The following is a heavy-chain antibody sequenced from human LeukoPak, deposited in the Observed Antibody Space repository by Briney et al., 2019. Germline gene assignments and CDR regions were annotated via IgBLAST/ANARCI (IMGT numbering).Heavy chain of an antibody. CDR3: ARDLGTVAGDYYFDY. J-gene: IGHJ4*02. Sequence: VASVTVSFKASGYTFTIYGISWVRQAPGQGLEWMGWISAYNGNTNYAQKLQGRVTMTTDTSTSTAYMELRSLRSDDTAVYYCARDLGTVAGDYYFDYWGQGTLVTVSS. CDR1: GYTFTIYG. D-gene: IGHD6-19*01. CDR2: ISAYNGNT. V-gene: IGHV1-18*01.